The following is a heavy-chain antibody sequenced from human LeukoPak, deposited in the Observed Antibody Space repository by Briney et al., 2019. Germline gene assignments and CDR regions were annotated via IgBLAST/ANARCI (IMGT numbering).Heavy chain of an antibody. J-gene: IGHJ3*02. Sequence: GGSLRLSCAASGFSFSDYNMNWVRQAPGKALEWVSSITTSSTYIYYGDSVKGRFTISRDNAKNSLYLQMNGLRAEDTAVYYCARDGIGLYQPPSGAFDIWGQGTMVTVSS. CDR2: ITTSSTYI. D-gene: IGHD2-2*01. V-gene: IGHV3-21*01. CDR3: ARDGIGLYQPPSGAFDI. CDR1: GFSFSDYN.